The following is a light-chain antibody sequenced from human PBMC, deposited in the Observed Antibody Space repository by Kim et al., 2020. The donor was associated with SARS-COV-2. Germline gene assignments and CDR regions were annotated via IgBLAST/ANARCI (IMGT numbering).Light chain of an antibody. J-gene: IGKJ1*01. V-gene: IGKV3-15*01. Sequence: EIVMTQSPATLSVSPGERVTLSCRASQSVSYKFAWYQQKPGQAPRFLIYGASTRATGIPARFSGSGSGTEFTLTISSVQSADFAVYFCQQYSNWPPAFGQGTKVE. CDR2: GAS. CDR3: QQYSNWPPA. CDR1: QSVSYK.